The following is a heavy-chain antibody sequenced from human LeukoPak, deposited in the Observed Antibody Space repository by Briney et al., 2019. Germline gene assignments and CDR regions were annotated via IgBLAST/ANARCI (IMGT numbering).Heavy chain of an antibody. J-gene: IGHJ6*03. CDR3: ARTLRGGIEAAGIQPNYFYYYYMDV. D-gene: IGHD6-25*01. Sequence: PSETLSLTCTVSGSSISSGYYWGWIRQPPGQGLEWVGTISHSGYTYYNPSLKSRVITSVDTSKNQFSLKLSSVTAADTAVYYCARTLRGGIEAAGIQPNYFYYYYMDVWGNGTTVTVSS. V-gene: IGHV4-38-2*02. CDR1: GSSISSGYY. CDR2: ISHSGYT.